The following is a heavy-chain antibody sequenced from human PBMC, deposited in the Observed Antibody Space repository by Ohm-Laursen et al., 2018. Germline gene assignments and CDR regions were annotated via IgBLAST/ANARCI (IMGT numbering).Heavy chain of an antibody. V-gene: IGHV3-11*01. D-gene: IGHD5-24*01. CDR2: ISSSGSTI. CDR3: ARVSRGTLQSP. CDR1: GFTFSTYA. Sequence: SLRLSCTASGFTFSTYAMSWIRQAPGKGLERVSYISSSGSTIYYADSVKGRFTISRDNAKNSLYLQMNSLRAEDTAVYYCARVSRGTLQSPWGQGTLVTVSS. J-gene: IGHJ5*02.